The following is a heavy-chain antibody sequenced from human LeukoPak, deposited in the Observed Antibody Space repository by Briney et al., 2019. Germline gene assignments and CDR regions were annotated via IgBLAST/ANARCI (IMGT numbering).Heavy chain of an antibody. CDR3: ARVDYGDDGFDY. Sequence: GGSLRLSSAASGFTFSSYAMHWVRQAPRKGLEYVSAISSNGGSTYYANSVKGRFTISRDNSKNTLYLQMGSLRAEDMAVYYCARVDYGDDGFDYWGQGTLVTVSS. J-gene: IGHJ4*02. V-gene: IGHV3-64*01. CDR2: ISSNGGST. CDR1: GFTFSSYA. D-gene: IGHD4-17*01.